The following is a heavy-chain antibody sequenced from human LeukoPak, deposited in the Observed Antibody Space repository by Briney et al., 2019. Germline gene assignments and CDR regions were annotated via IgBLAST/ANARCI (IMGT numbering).Heavy chain of an antibody. D-gene: IGHD4-17*01. CDR1: GASISSYY. CDR3: ARVFRGAVTSNWFDP. V-gene: IGHV4-59*01. CDR2: IYNSGST. J-gene: IGHJ5*02. Sequence: PSETLSLTCTVSGASISSYYWSWIRQPPGKGLEWIGYIYNSGSTNYNPSLKSRVTISVDTSKNQFSLRLNSVTAADTAVYYCARVFRGAVTSNWFDPWGQGTLVTVSS.